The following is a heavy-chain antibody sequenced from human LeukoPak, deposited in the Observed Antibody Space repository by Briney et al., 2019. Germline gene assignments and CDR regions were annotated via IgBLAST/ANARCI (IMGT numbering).Heavy chain of an antibody. CDR2: IYTVGTP. CDR1: GLTVSSNY. CDR3: AKSGKPFDY. Sequence: GRSLRLSCAASGLTVSSNYMSWVRQPPGKGLEWVSVIYTVGTPYFSDSVKGRFTISRDNSKNTLYLQMNSLRAEDTAVYYCAKSGKPFDYWGQGTLVTVSS. V-gene: IGHV3-66*01. J-gene: IGHJ4*02.